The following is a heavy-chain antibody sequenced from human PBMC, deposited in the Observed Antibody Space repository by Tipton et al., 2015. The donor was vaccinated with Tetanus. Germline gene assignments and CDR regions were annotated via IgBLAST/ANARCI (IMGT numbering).Heavy chain of an antibody. Sequence: SLRLSCAASGFTFRDYYMTWIRQAPGEGLEWVSYISYGRPIIYYSDSVKGRFTISRDDAKNSVYLQMNSLRAEDTAVYYCARAPNRISRAYDCWGQGTQVTVSS. CDR1: GFTFRDYY. CDR3: ARAPNRISRAYDC. V-gene: IGHV3-11*01. J-gene: IGHJ4*02. D-gene: IGHD1-14*01. CDR2: ISYGRPII.